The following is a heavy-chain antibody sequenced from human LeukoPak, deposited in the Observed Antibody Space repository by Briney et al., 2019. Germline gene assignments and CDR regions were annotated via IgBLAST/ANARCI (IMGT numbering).Heavy chain of an antibody. CDR2: IYTSGST. Sequence: KPSETLSLTCTVSGDSISNYYWSWVRQPAGKGLEWIGRIYTSGSTNYNPSLKSRVTISVDTSKNQFSLKLSSVTAADTAVYYCARVSLVRGAPDYYFDYWGQGTLVTVSS. CDR3: ARVSLVRGAPDYYFDY. J-gene: IGHJ4*02. CDR1: GDSISNYY. D-gene: IGHD3-10*01. V-gene: IGHV4-4*07.